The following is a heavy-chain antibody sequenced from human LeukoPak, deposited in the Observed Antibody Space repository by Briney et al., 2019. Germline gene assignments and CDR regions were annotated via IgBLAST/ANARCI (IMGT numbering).Heavy chain of an antibody. CDR2: IYYSGST. D-gene: IGHD3-22*01. CDR3: ARDGNYYDSSGYGVDI. CDR1: GGSISSYY. V-gene: IGHV4-59*01. Sequence: PSGTLSLTCTVSGGSISSYYWNWMQQPPGKGLEWMGYIYYSGSTNYNPSLKSRVTISVDTSKNQFSLKLSSVTAADTDVYYCARDGNYYDSSGYGVDIWGQGTMVTVSS. J-gene: IGHJ3*02.